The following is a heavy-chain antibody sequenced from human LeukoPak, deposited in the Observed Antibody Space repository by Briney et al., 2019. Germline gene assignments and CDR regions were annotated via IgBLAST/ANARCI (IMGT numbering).Heavy chain of an antibody. J-gene: IGHJ4*02. D-gene: IGHD6-19*01. Sequence: ESGPTLVKPTQTLTLTCTFSGFSLSTSGVGVGWIRQPPGKALEWLALIYWDDDKRYSPSLKSRLTTTKDTSKNQVVLTMTNMDPVDTATYYCAHRFPSRYSSGWSIHYFDYWGQGTLVTVSS. CDR1: GFSLSTSGVG. CDR3: AHRFPSRYSSGWSIHYFDY. CDR2: IYWDDDK. V-gene: IGHV2-5*02.